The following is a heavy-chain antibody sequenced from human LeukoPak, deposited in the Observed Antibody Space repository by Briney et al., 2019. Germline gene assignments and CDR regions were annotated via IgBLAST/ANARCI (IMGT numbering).Heavy chain of an antibody. J-gene: IGHJ4*02. CDR2: ISGSGGST. CDR3: AKAQGDSSGYYYPFDY. V-gene: IGHV3-23*01. Sequence: GGSLRLSCAASGFTFSSYAMSWVRQAPGKGLEWVSAISGSGGSTYYADSVKGRFTISRDNSKNTLYLQMNSLRAEDTAVYYCAKAQGDSSGYYYPFDYWGQGTLVTVSS. D-gene: IGHD3-22*01. CDR1: GFTFSSYA.